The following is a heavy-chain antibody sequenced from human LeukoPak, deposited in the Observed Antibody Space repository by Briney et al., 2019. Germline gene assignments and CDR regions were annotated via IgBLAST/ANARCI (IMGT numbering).Heavy chain of an antibody. V-gene: IGHV7-4-1*02. CDR3: ARQAYCGGDCYSFDY. J-gene: IGHJ4*02. CDR2: INTNTGNP. Sequence: ASVKVSCTASGYTFTSYAMNWVRQAPGQGLEWMGWINTNTGNPTYAQGFTGRFVFSLDTSVSTAYLQISSLKAEDTAVYYCARQAYCGGDCYSFDYWGQGTLVTVSS. CDR1: GYTFTSYA. D-gene: IGHD2-21*02.